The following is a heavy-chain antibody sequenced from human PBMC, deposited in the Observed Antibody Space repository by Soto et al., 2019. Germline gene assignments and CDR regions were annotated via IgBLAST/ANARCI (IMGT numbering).Heavy chain of an antibody. V-gene: IGHV4-39*01. CDR3: ARHRIEVVWRGFDF. J-gene: IGHJ4*02. CDR2: SSYNGGT. Sequence: SETLSLTCTVSTDSSSFTNSYWGWIRQPPGKGLQWIGSSSYNGGTFYNPSLKGRVVTSFDTSKKQSSLQVTSVTAADTAVYFCARHRIEVVWRGFDFWGQGSPVTVSS. D-gene: IGHD3-10*01. CDR1: TDSSSFTNSY.